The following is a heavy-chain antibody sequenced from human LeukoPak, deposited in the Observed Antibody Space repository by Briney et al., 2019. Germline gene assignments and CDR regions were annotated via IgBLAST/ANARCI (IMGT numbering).Heavy chain of an antibody. D-gene: IGHD4-23*01. Sequence: GGSLRLSCAASGFTFDDYGMSRVRQAPGKGLEWVSGINWNGGSTGYADSVKGRFTISRDNAKNSLYLQMNSLRAEDTAVYYCARVSESGNSDYWGQGTLVTVSS. CDR3: ARVSESGNSDY. CDR1: GFTFDDYG. CDR2: INWNGGST. J-gene: IGHJ4*02. V-gene: IGHV3-20*04.